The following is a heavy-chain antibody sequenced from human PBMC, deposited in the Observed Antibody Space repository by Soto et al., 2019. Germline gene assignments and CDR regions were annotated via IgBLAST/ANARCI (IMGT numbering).Heavy chain of an antibody. CDR1: GGSISSYY. J-gene: IGHJ6*02. CDR3: ARARRGDSGYDSYYYNGMDV. V-gene: IGHV4-59*01. D-gene: IGHD5-12*01. CDR2: IYYSGST. Sequence: NLSLTCTVSGGSISSYYWSWIRQPPGKGLEWIGYIYYSGSTNYNPSLKSRVTISVDTSKNQFSLKLSSVTAADTAVYYCARARRGDSGYDSYYYNGMDVWGQGTTVTVSS.